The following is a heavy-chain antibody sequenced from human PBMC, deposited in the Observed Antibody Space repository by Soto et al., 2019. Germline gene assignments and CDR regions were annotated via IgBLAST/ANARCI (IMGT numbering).Heavy chain of an antibody. CDR2: IYYSGST. CDR1: GGSISSYY. CDR3: ARVTEWLRSYNWFDP. V-gene: IGHV4-59*01. Sequence: SETLSLTCTVSGGSISSYYWSWIRQPPGKGLVWIGYIYYSGSTNYNPSLKSRVTISVDTSKNQFSLKLSSVTAADTAVYYCARVTEWLRSYNWFDPWGQGTLVTVS. J-gene: IGHJ5*02. D-gene: IGHD5-12*01.